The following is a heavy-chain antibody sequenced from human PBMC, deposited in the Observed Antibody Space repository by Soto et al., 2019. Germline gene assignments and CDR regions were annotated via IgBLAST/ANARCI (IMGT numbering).Heavy chain of an antibody. CDR3: AREAHDRSGYYRYYFDY. V-gene: IGHV4-31*03. Sequence: SETLSLTCTVSGGSISSRDYYWSWIRQHPGKGLEWIGYIYYSGSTYCNPSLKSRVTISVDTSKNQFSLKLSSVTAADTAVYYCAREAHDRSGYYRYYFDYWGQGTLVTVSS. CDR1: GGSISSRDYY. J-gene: IGHJ4*02. CDR2: IYYSGST. D-gene: IGHD3-22*01.